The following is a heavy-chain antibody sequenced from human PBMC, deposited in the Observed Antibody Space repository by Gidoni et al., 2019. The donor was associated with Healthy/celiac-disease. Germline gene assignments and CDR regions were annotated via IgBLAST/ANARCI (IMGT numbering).Heavy chain of an antibody. D-gene: IGHD3-3*01. Sequence: EVQLLESGGGLVLPGGSLRLSCAASGFTFSSSAMSWVRQAPGKGLEWVSAISGSGGSTYYADAVKGRFTISRDNSKNTLYLQMNSLRAEDTAVYYCAKGGSYDFWSGYYLMYYFDYWGQGTLVTVSS. CDR3: AKGGSYDFWSGYYLMYYFDY. J-gene: IGHJ4*02. CDR1: GFTFSSSA. V-gene: IGHV3-23*01. CDR2: ISGSGGST.